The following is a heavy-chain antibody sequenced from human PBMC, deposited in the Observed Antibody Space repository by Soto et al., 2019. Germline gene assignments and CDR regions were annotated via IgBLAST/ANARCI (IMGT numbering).Heavy chain of an antibody. D-gene: IGHD6-13*01. CDR2: INHSGST. CDR3: ARIRYSSSWRSYYYYGMDV. V-gene: IGHV4-34*01. Sequence: QVQLQQWGAGLLKPSETLSLTCAVYGGSFSGYYWSWIRQPPGKGLEWIGEINHSGSTNYNPSLKSRVTISVDTSKNQFSLKLSSVTAADTAVYYCARIRYSSSWRSYYYYGMDVWGQGTTVTVSS. J-gene: IGHJ6*02. CDR1: GGSFSGYY.